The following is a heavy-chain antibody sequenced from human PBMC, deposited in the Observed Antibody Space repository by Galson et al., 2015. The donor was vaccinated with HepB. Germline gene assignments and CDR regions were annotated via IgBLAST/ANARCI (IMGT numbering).Heavy chain of an antibody. V-gene: IGHV4-39*01. CDR2: IYYSGTN. J-gene: IGHJ5*02. CDR3: ARRVAGGFSSDWFDP. D-gene: IGHD1-14*01. Sequence: ETLSLTCSVSGGSISSTNNYWGWIRQPPGKGLEWIGNIYYSGTNYYNPSLKSRVTISVDTSNNQFSLMLSSVTAADTAVYYCARRVAGGFSSDWFDPWGQGTLVTVSS. CDR1: GGSISSTNNY.